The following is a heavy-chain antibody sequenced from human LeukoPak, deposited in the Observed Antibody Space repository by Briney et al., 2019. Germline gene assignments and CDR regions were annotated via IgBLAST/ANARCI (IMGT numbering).Heavy chain of an antibody. CDR2: ISWNSGSI. CDR3: AKGGGYSYGFDAFDI. J-gene: IGHJ3*02. CDR1: GFTFDDYA. V-gene: IGHV3-9*03. Sequence: PGGSPRPSCAASGFTFDDYAMHWVRQAPGKGLEWVSGISWNSGSIGYADSVKGRFTISRDNAKNSLYLQMNSLRAEDMALYYCAKGGGYSYGFDAFDIWGQGTMVTVSS. D-gene: IGHD5-18*01.